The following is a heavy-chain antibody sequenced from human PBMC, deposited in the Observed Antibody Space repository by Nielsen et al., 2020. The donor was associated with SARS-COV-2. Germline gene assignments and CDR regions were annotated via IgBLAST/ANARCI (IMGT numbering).Heavy chain of an antibody. CDR3: AREYYVYRSITGNNGPVGYYYYYMDV. V-gene: IGHV1-3*01. CDR1: GYTFTSYA. J-gene: IGHJ6*03. CDR2: INAGNGNT. D-gene: IGHD1-20*01. Sequence: ASVKVSCKASGYTFTSYAMHWVRQAPGQRLEWMGWINAGNGNTKYSQKFQGRVTITRDTSASTAYMELSSLRSEDTAVYYCAREYYVYRSITGNNGPVGYYYYYMDVWGKGTTVTVSS.